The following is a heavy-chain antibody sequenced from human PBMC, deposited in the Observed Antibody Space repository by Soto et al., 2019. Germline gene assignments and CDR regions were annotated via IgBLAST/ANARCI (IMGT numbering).Heavy chain of an antibody. CDR3: AKDMGAAAIGF. V-gene: IGHV3-9*01. Sequence: LRLSCEASGFIFDDYVMHWARQGPGKGLEWVSSISWNGLNINYAGSVKGRFTISRDNAKNSLFLQMNSLRVEDTALYYCAKDMGAAAIGFWGQGTLVTVSS. CDR2: ISWNGLNI. D-gene: IGHD6-13*01. CDR1: GFIFDDYV. J-gene: IGHJ4*02.